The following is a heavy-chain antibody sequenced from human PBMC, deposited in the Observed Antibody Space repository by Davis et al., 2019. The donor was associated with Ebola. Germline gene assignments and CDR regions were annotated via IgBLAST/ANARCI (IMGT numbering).Heavy chain of an antibody. CDR2: IDPSDSYT. V-gene: IGHV5-10-1*01. CDR1: GYSFTSYW. Sequence: KVSCKGSGYSFTSYWISWVRQMPGKGLEWMGRIDPSDSYTNYSPSFQGHVTSSADKSISTAYLQWSSLKASDTAMYYCARQGPTVTTWDYYYMDVWGKGTTVTVSS. CDR3: ARQGPTVTTWDYYYMDV. D-gene: IGHD4-11*01. J-gene: IGHJ6*03.